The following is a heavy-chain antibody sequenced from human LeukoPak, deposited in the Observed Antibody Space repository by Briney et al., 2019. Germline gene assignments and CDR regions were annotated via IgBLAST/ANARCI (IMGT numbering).Heavy chain of an antibody. Sequence: KASETLSLTCTVSGGSISSYYWSWIRQPPGKGLEWIGYIYYSGSTNYNPSLKSRVTISKDTSKNQFSLKLSSVTAADTAMYYCVRVSGLNNFDSWGQGTLVTVSS. V-gene: IGHV4-59*12. CDR1: GGSISSYY. CDR3: VRVSGLNNFDS. J-gene: IGHJ4*02. CDR2: IYYSGST. D-gene: IGHD2-8*01.